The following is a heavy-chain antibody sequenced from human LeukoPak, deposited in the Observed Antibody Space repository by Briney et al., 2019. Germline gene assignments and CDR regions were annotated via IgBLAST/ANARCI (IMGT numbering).Heavy chain of an antibody. J-gene: IGHJ4*02. CDR3: ARGKRGYSYRYYFDY. Sequence: PSETLSLTCTVSGGSISSYYWSWIRQPPGKGLEWIGYIYYSGSTNYNPSLKGRVTISVDTSKNQFSLKLSSVTAADTAVYYCARGKRGYSYRYYFDYWGQGTLVTVSS. D-gene: IGHD5-18*01. CDR2: IYYSGST. V-gene: IGHV4-59*01. CDR1: GGSISSYY.